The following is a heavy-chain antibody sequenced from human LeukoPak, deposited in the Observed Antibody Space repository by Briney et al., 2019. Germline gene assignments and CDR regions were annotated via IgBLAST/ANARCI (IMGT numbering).Heavy chain of an antibody. D-gene: IGHD3-3*01. CDR2: IIPIFGTA. V-gene: IGHV1-69*13. CDR3: ARESPVITILYGAPKYGMDV. Sequence: SVKVSCKASGGTFSSYATSWVRQAPGQGLEWMGGIIPIFGTANYAQKFQGRVTITADESTSTAYMELSSLRSEDTAVYYCARESPVITILYGAPKYGMDVWGQGTTVTVSS. J-gene: IGHJ6*02. CDR1: GGTFSSYA.